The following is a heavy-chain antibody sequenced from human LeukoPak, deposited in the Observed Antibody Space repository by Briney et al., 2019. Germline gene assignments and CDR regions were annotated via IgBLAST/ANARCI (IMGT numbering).Heavy chain of an antibody. CDR3: ARAPYSSGWYGKGYYLDY. CDR2: IYSGGST. CDR1: GFTVSSNY. Sequence: GGSLRLSCAASGFTVSSNYMSWVRQAPGKGLEWVSVIYSGGSTYYADSVKGRFTISRDNSKNTLYLQMNSLRAEDTAVYYCARAPYSSGWYGKGYYLDYWGQGTLVTVSS. D-gene: IGHD6-19*01. J-gene: IGHJ4*02. V-gene: IGHV3-53*01.